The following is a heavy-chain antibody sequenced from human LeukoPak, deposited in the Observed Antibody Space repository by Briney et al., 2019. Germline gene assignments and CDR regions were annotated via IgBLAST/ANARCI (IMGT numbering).Heavy chain of an antibody. CDR1: GYTFNNYD. CDR3: AREGLDY. V-gene: IGHV1-8*01. Sequence: ASVKDSCKASGYTFNNYDINWVRQATGQGLEWMGYKNPNSGNSAYAQKFQGRVTITTDAPITTAYMQLSGLRSEDTALYYCAREGLDYWGQGTLVTVSS. CDR2: KNPNSGNS. J-gene: IGHJ4*02.